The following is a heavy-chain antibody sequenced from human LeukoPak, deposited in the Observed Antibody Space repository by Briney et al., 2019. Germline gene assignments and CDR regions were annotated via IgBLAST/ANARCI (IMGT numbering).Heavy chain of an antibody. CDR2: ISDSGRST. CDR1: GFTFSNYA. CDR3: AKHGEAYAASKTDY. J-gene: IGHJ4*02. Sequence: PGGSLRLSCAASGFTFSNYAMSWVRQAPGKGLEWVSAISDSGRSTYYADSVKGRFTISRDNSKNTLYLQMNSLRAEDTAVYYCAKHGEAYAASKTDYWGQGTLVTVSS. D-gene: IGHD3-10*01. V-gene: IGHV3-23*01.